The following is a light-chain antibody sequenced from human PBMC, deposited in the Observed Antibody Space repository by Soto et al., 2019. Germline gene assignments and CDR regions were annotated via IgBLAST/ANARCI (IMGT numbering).Light chain of an antibody. CDR3: QHTTDFT. V-gene: IGKV1-5*01. CDR1: SSKW. J-gene: IGKJ2*01. Sequence: DIQMTQSPSTLAASVGDTVTMTCRSSSKWLAWYQKKPGKAPKLLIYDVSNLERGVPPRFSGSTSGAESTLTITGLQPYDLGTYYCQHTTDFTFGQGTKVEIK. CDR2: DVS.